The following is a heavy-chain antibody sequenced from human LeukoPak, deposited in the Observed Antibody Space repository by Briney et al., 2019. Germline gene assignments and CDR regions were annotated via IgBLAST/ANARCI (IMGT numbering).Heavy chain of an antibody. CDR3: TRGVGSITYLDY. Sequence: GASVKVSCKASGYTFTGYYMHWVRQAPGQGLEWMGWISAYNGNTNYAQKLQGRVTMTTDTSTSTAYMELRSLRSDDTAVYYCTRGVGSITYLDYWGQGTLVTVSS. CDR2: ISAYNGNT. CDR1: GYTFTGYY. V-gene: IGHV1-18*04. D-gene: IGHD1-20*01. J-gene: IGHJ4*02.